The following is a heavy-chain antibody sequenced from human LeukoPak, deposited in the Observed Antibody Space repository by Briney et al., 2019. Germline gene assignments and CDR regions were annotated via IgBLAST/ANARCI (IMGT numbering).Heavy chain of an antibody. J-gene: IGHJ4*02. CDR2: INHSGST. V-gene: IGHV4-34*01. CDR3: ARLNVFSYRSDY. D-gene: IGHD6-13*01. Sequence: SETLSLTCGVYGGSFSGYYWSWIRQPPGKGLEWIGEINHSGSTNYNPSLKSRVTISVDTSKNQFSLKLSSVTAADTAVYYCARLNVFSYRSDYWGQGTLVTVSS. CDR1: GGSFSGYY.